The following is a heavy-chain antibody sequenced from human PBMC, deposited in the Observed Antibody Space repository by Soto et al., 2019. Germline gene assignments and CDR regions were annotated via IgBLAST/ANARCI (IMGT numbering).Heavy chain of an antibody. CDR2: IWYDGSNK. CDR3: ARDSDCSSTSCYARDAFDI. Sequence: QVQLVESGGGVVQPGRSLRLSCAASGFTFSTYGMHWVRQAPGKGLEWVAVIWYDGSNKNYADSVKGRLTISRDNSKNTLYLQMNSLRAEDTAVYYCARDSDCSSTSCYARDAFDIWGQGTMVTVSS. CDR1: GFTFSTYG. J-gene: IGHJ3*02. D-gene: IGHD2-2*01. V-gene: IGHV3-33*01.